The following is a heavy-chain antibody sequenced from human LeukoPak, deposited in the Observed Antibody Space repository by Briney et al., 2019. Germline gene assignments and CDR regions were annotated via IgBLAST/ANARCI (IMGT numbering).Heavy chain of an antibody. D-gene: IGHD5-18*01. CDR1: GGSISSGDYY. V-gene: IGHV4-30-4*01. CDR3: ARDHTARPPYYGMDV. Sequence: SQTLSLTCTVSGGSISSGDYYWSWIRQPPGKGLEWIVYIYYSGSTYYNPSLKSRVTISVDTSKNQFSLKLSSVTAADTAVYYCARDHTARPPYYGMDVWGKGTTVIVSS. CDR2: IYYSGST. J-gene: IGHJ6*04.